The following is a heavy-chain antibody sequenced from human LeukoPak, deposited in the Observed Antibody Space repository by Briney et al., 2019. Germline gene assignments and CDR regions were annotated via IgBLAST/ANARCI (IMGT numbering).Heavy chain of an antibody. CDR2: IFHTGTS. Sequence: SETLSLTCYVSGDSINKSRYYWGWIRQPPGKGLEWIANIFHTGTSDYNPSLKSRVTISVDTSKNQFSLMLNSVTAADTAVYYCARDKGQYGSGTPGFTWFDPWGQGTLVTVSS. J-gene: IGHJ5*02. CDR3: ARDKGQYGSGTPGFTWFDP. V-gene: IGHV4-39*07. D-gene: IGHD3-10*01. CDR1: GDSINKSRYY.